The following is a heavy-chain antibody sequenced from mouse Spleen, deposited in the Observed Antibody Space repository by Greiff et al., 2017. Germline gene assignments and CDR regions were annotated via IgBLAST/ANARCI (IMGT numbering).Heavy chain of an antibody. CDR3: ARVTIYDGYYFY. D-gene: IGHD2-3*01. CDR1: GYTFTDYN. CDR2: INPNNGGT. Sequence: EVQLQQSGPELVKPGASVKMSCKASGYTFTDYNMHWVKQSHGKSLEWIGYINPNNGGTSYNQKFKGKATLTVNKSSSTAYMELRSLTSEDSAVYYCARVTIYDGYYFYWGQGTTLTVSS. V-gene: IGHV1-22*01. J-gene: IGHJ2*01.